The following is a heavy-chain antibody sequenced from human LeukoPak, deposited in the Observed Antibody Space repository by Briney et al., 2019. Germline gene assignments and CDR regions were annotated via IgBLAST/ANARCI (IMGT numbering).Heavy chain of an antibody. CDR2: IYYSGST. Sequence: SETLSLTCNVSGDSISSYRWSWIRQPPGKGLEWIGYIYYSGSTNYNPSLKSRVTISVDTSKNQFSLKLSSVTAADTAVYYCARVGGWNDGDWFDPWGQGTLVTVSS. CDR3: ARVGGWNDGDWFDP. D-gene: IGHD1-1*01. J-gene: IGHJ5*02. V-gene: IGHV4-59*01. CDR1: GDSISSYR.